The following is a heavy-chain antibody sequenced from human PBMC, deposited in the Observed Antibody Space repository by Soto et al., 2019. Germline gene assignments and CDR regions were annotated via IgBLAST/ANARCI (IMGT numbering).Heavy chain of an antibody. Sequence: GGSLRLSCAASGFTFSSYSRNWVRQAPGKGLEWVSYISSSSSTIYYADSVKGRFTISRDNAKNSLYLQMNSLRDEDTAVYYCARDRARRTYYYDSKVDYWGQGTLVTVSS. J-gene: IGHJ4*02. CDR2: ISSSSSTI. V-gene: IGHV3-48*02. D-gene: IGHD3-22*01. CDR1: GFTFSSYS. CDR3: ARDRARRTYYYDSKVDY.